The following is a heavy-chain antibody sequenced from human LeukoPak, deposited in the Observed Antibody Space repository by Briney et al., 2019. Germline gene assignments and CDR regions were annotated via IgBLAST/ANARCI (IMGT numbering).Heavy chain of an antibody. Sequence: TSETVSLTCTVSGGSISSYYWSWIRQPAGKGLEWIGRIYTSGSTNYNPSLKSRVTMSVDTSKNQFSLNLSSMTAADTAVYYCARPTGDAFDIWGQGTMVTVSS. D-gene: IGHD1-1*01. V-gene: IGHV4-4*07. CDR2: IYTSGST. CDR1: GGSISSYY. J-gene: IGHJ3*02. CDR3: ARPTGDAFDI.